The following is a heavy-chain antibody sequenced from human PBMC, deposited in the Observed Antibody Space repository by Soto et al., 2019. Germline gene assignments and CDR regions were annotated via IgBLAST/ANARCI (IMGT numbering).Heavy chain of an antibody. CDR1: GFTFSSYW. D-gene: IGHD6-19*01. Sequence: EVQLVESGGGLVQPGGSLRLSCAASGFTFSSYWMHWVRQAPGKGLVWVSRINSDGSSTSYADSVKGRFTISRHNAKNTLYLEMNSLRAEDTAVYYCAREGSSGWYGGYFDYWGQGTLVTVSS. CDR3: AREGSSGWYGGYFDY. CDR2: INSDGSST. J-gene: IGHJ4*02. V-gene: IGHV3-74*01.